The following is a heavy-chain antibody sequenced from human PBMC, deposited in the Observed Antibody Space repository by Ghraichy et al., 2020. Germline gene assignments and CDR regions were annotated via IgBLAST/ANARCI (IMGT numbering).Heavy chain of an antibody. Sequence: GGSLRLSCAASGFTFSSYAMSWVRQAPGKGLEWVSAISGSGGSTYYADSVKGRFTISRDNSKNTLYLQMNSLRAEDTAVYYCAKEEADSGYDVTHFDYWGQGTLVTVSS. V-gene: IGHV3-23*01. CDR3: AKEEADSGYDVTHFDY. CDR2: ISGSGGST. J-gene: IGHJ4*02. D-gene: IGHD5-12*01. CDR1: GFTFSSYA.